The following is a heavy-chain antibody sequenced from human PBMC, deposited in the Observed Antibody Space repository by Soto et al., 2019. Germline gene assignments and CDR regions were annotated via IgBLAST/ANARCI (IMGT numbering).Heavy chain of an antibody. CDR3: ARVAY. CDR1: GFTFSSVS. CDR2: IISTISET. J-gene: IGHJ4*02. Sequence: GGSLRLSCEASGFTFSSVSMNWVRQVPGKGLEWVASIISTISETWYADSVKGRFIISRDNAQNSLFLQMNTLRPEDSAIYYCARVAYWGPGTHVTVSS. V-gene: IGHV3-21*01.